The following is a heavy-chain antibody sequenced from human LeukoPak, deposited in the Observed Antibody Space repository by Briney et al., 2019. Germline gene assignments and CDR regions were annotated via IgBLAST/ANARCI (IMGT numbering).Heavy chain of an antibody. D-gene: IGHD5-18*01. CDR1: GYSISGGYY. CDR3: ARAHSYYYYYYYMDV. Sequence: SETLSLTCTVSGYSISGGYYWGWIRQPPGKGLEWIGSIYHSGSTYYNPSLMSRVTISVDTSKNQFSLKLSSVTAADTAVYYCARAHSYYYYYYYMDVWGKGTTVTVSS. J-gene: IGHJ6*03. V-gene: IGHV4-38-2*02. CDR2: IYHSGST.